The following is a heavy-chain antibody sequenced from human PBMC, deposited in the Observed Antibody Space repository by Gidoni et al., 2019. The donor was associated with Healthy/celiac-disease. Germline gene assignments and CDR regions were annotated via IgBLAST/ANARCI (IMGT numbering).Heavy chain of an antibody. CDR2: IYHSGST. V-gene: IGHV4-4*02. CDR1: GGSISSSNW. D-gene: IGHD2-2*01. J-gene: IGHJ6*02. Sequence: QVQLQESGPGLVKPSGTLSLTCAVSGGSISSSNWWSWVRPPPGTGLEWIGEIYHSGSTNYNTSRKSRVTISGDKSKNQFSLKLSYVTAADTAVYYCARIPAARSWYGMDVWGQGTTVTVS. CDR3: ARIPAARSWYGMDV.